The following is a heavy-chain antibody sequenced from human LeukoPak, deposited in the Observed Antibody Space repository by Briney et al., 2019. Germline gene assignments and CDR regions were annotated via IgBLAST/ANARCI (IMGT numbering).Heavy chain of an antibody. CDR3: ARDNPEYYYYYGMDV. D-gene: IGHD1-14*01. Sequence: SETLSLTCTVSSGSISSYYWSWIRQPAGKGLEWIGRIYTSGSTNYNPSLKSRVAMSVDTSKNQFSLKLSSVTAADTAVYYCARDNPEYYYYYGMDVWGQGTTVTVSS. CDR2: IYTSGST. V-gene: IGHV4-4*07. CDR1: SGSISSYY. J-gene: IGHJ6*02.